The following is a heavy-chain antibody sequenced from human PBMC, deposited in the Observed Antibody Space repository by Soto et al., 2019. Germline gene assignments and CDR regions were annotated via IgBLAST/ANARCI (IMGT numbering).Heavy chain of an antibody. V-gene: IGHV1-69*13. CDR3: ARGNHRWLQLWYFDL. CDR1: GGTFSSYA. CDR2: IIPIFGTA. J-gene: IGHJ2*01. D-gene: IGHD5-12*01. Sequence: SVKVSCKASGGTFSSYAISWVLQAPGQGLEWMGGIIPIFGTANYAQKFQGRVTITADESTSTAYMELSSLRSEDTAVYYCARGNHRWLQLWYFDLWGRGTLVTVSS.